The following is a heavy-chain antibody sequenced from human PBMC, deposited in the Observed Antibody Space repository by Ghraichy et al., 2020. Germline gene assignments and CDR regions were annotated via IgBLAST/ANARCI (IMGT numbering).Heavy chain of an antibody. D-gene: IGHD2-21*02. Sequence: LSLTCAASGFTFSSYSMNWVRQAPGKGLEWVSYISSSSSTIYYADSVKGRFTISRDNAKNSLYLQMNSLRAEDTAVYYCARDPLPYCGGDCYYFDYWGQGTLVTVSS. CDR2: ISSSSSTI. CDR3: ARDPLPYCGGDCYYFDY. V-gene: IGHV3-48*01. CDR1: GFTFSSYS. J-gene: IGHJ4*02.